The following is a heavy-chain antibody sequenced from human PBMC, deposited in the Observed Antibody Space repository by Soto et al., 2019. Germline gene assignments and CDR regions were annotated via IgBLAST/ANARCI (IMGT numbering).Heavy chain of an antibody. D-gene: IGHD6-13*01. V-gene: IGHV3-48*01. CDR1: GFTFSSYS. CDR2: ISSSSSTI. J-gene: IGHJ5*02. CDR3: ARHPERIAQIGWFDP. Sequence: EVQLVESGGGLVQPGGSLRLSCAASGFTFSSYSMNWVRQAPGKGLEWVSYISSSSSTIYYADSVKGRFTISRDNAKNPLYLQMNILRAEDTAVYYCARHPERIAQIGWFDPWGQGTLVTVSS.